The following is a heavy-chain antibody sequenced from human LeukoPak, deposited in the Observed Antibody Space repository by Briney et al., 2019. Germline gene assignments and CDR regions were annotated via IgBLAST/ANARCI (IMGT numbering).Heavy chain of an antibody. CDR2: ISHIGST. V-gene: IGHV4-34*01. CDR3: ASPTIRRRGSFDY. Sequence: SETLSLTCAVYGGSFSGYYWSWIRQPPGKGLEWIGEISHIGSTNCNPSLKSRVTISVDTSKNQFSLKLSSVTAADTAVYYCASPTIRRRGSFDYWGQGTLVTVSS. D-gene: IGHD3-9*01. J-gene: IGHJ4*02. CDR1: GGSFSGYY.